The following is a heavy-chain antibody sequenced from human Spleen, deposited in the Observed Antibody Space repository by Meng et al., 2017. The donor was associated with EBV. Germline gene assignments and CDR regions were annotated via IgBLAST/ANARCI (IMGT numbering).Heavy chain of an antibody. V-gene: IGHV3-74*03. CDR2: TNENGATT. CDR3: SRDLAGSVDY. D-gene: IGHD1-14*01. Sequence: LVESGGALGQPGGSLRLSCAASGFTFSRYWMHWARQAPGKGLEWVSRTNENGATTTYADSVKGRFTISRDNAKNTLYLQMNSLRAEDTAIYYCSRDLAGSVDYWGQGTLVTVSS. CDR1: GFTFSRYW. J-gene: IGHJ4*02.